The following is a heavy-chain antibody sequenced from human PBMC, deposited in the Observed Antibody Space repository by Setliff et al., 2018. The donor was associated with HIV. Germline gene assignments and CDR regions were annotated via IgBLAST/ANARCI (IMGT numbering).Heavy chain of an antibody. CDR2: IKQDGSEK. D-gene: IGHD5-12*01. Sequence: PGGSLRLSCAASGFAFSGHQMSWVRQAPGKGQEWVAKIKQDGSEKYYVDSVKGRFTISRDNAKNSLYLQMNSLRAEDTAMYYCARDWRSGYDLNFDYWGQGTLVTVSS. CDR3: ARDWRSGYDLNFDY. V-gene: IGHV3-7*01. CDR1: GFAFSGHQ. J-gene: IGHJ4*02.